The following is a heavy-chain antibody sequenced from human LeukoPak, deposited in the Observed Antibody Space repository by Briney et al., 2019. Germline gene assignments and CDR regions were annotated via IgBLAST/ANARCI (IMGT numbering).Heavy chain of an antibody. CDR1: GYTFTSYY. Sequence: ASVKVSCKASGYTFTSYYMHWVRQAPGQGLEWMGIINPSGGSTSYAQKFQGRVTMTRDTSTSTVYMELSSLRSEDTAVYYCAYYCSSTSCPDAFDIWGRGTMVTVSS. D-gene: IGHD2-2*01. CDR2: INPSGGST. V-gene: IGHV1-46*01. J-gene: IGHJ3*02. CDR3: AYYCSSTSCPDAFDI.